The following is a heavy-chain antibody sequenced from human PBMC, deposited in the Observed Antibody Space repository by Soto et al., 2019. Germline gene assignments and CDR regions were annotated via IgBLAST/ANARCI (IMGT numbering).Heavy chain of an antibody. J-gene: IGHJ4*02. CDR3: VKDRWIDY. CDR2: ISSNGGST. V-gene: IGHV3-64D*06. CDR1: GFTFSTYA. Sequence: GGSLRLSCSASGFTFSTYAMHWVRQAPGRGLQYFSSISSNGGSTYYPDSVKGRFTISRDNSKNTLYLQMSSLRAEDTAVYYCVKDRWIDYWGQGTLVTLSS. D-gene: IGHD3-16*02.